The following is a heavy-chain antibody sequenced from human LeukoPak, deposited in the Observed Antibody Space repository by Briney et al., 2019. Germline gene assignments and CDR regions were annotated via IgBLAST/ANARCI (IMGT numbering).Heavy chain of an antibody. CDR2: IYSGGTT. CDR1: GFTVSTNY. D-gene: IGHD3-9*01. Sequence: PGGSLRLSCAASGFTVSTNYMNWVRQAPGKGLEWVSIIYSGGTTYYADSVKGRFTISRDNSKNTLYLQMNSLRAEDTAVYFCARDARYYDILTGYPLFDYWGQGTLVTVSS. J-gene: IGHJ4*02. CDR3: ARDARYYDILTGYPLFDY. V-gene: IGHV3-66*02.